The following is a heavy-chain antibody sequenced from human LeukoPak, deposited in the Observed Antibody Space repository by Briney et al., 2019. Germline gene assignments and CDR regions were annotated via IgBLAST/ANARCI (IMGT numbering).Heavy chain of an antibody. CDR1: GYTFTSYY. Sequence: ASVKVSCKASGYTFTSYYMHWVRQAPGQGLEWMGVINPNGGSTSYAQKFQGRVTMTRDTSTSTVYMELSSLRSEDTAVYYCARDSPGILTGYKELYHFDYWGQGTLVAVSS. V-gene: IGHV1-46*01. CDR3: ARDSPGILTGYKELYHFDY. J-gene: IGHJ4*02. D-gene: IGHD3-9*01. CDR2: INPNGGST.